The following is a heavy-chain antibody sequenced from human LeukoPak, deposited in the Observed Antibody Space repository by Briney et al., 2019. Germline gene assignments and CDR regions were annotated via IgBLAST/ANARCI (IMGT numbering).Heavy chain of an antibody. CDR3: ARGARTVGQRYYYYYYMDV. J-gene: IGHJ6*03. V-gene: IGHV1-2*02. D-gene: IGHD6-25*01. Sequence: ASVKVSCKASGYSFIDYYIHWVRQAPGQGLEWMGWINPNSGGAQHAQKFQGRVTMTRDTSIGTAYMELTRLRSGDTAVYYCARGARTVGQRYYYYYYMDVWGKGTTVTISS. CDR1: GYSFIDYY. CDR2: INPNSGGA.